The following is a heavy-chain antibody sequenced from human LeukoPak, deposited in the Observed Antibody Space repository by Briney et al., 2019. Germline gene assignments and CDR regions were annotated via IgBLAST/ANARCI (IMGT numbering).Heavy chain of an antibody. Sequence: ASVKVSCKASGGTFSSYTISWVRQATGQGLEWMGWMNPNSGNTGYAQKFQGRVTMTRNTSISTAYMELSSLRSEDTAVYYCARAVAGPTQFDYWGQGTLVTVSS. D-gene: IGHD6-19*01. CDR2: MNPNSGNT. J-gene: IGHJ4*02. CDR1: GGTFSSYT. CDR3: ARAVAGPTQFDY. V-gene: IGHV1-8*02.